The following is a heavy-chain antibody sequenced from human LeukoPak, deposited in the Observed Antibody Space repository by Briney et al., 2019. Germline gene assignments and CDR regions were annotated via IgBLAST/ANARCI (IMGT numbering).Heavy chain of an antibody. D-gene: IGHD7-27*01. Sequence: AGGSLRLSCAASGFTFSSYNMNWVRQAPGKGLEWVSSITSSSSYIYYADSVRGRFTISRDNAKNSLYLQMNSLRAEDTAVYYCARDAAPTGGDYYYYYYMDVWGKGTTVTISS. V-gene: IGHV3-21*01. CDR1: GFTFSSYN. CDR2: ITSSSSYI. CDR3: ARDAAPTGGDYYYYYYMDV. J-gene: IGHJ6*03.